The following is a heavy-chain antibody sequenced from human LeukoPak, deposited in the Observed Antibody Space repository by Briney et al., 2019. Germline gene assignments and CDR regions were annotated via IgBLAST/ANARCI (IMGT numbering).Heavy chain of an antibody. J-gene: IGHJ3*01. D-gene: IGHD3-10*01. CDR1: GFTYREHA. CDR2: TSGSGGIA. CDR3: AKTYGFQKGAFDV. Sequence: GGSLRLSCAASGFTYREHAMGWVRQAPGKGLEWVSSTSGSGGIAYYADSVKGRLTISRDNSKNMIFLQMISLRVEDSAVYYCAKTYGFQKGAFDVWGQGTMVTVSS. V-gene: IGHV3-23*01.